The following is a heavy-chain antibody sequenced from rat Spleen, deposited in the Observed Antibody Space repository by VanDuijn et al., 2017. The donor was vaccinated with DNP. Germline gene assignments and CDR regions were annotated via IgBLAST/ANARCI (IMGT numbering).Heavy chain of an antibody. CDR1: GFTFSYYG. CDR3: ATSSYFGYDYGFAY. D-gene: IGHD1-7*01. J-gene: IGHJ3*01. V-gene: IGHV5-7*01. CDR2: ISFDGSRT. Sequence: EVQLVESGGGVVQPGRSLKLSCAASGFTFSYYGMAWVRQPPKKGLEWVATISFDGSRTYYRDSVKGRFTISRDNAKSTLYLQRDSLRSEDTATYYCATSSYFGYDYGFAYWGQGTLVTVSS.